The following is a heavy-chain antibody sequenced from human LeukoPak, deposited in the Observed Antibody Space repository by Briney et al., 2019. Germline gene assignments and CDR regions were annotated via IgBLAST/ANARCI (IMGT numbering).Heavy chain of an antibody. J-gene: IGHJ6*02. CDR3: AKEGGSSIYYYYGMDV. V-gene: IGHV3-9*01. CDR2: ISWSGGSI. D-gene: IGHD1-26*01. Sequence: GGSLRLSCAASGFTFDDYAMHWVRQAPGKGLEWIAGISWSGGSIGYAHYVQGRFTISRANAQNSLYLQMNSLRAEATALYYCAKEGGSSIYYYYGMDVWGQGTTVTVSS. CDR1: GFTFDDYA.